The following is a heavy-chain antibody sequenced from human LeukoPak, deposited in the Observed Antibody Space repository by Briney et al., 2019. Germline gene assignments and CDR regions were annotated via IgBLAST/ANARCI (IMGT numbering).Heavy chain of an antibody. J-gene: IGHJ4*02. V-gene: IGHV4-59*01. CDR2: IYYSGST. CDR3: ARAGYKYSSSPTKVDY. D-gene: IGHD6-6*01. CDR1: GGSISSYY. Sequence: SETLSLTCTVSGGSISSYYWSWIRQPPGKGLEWIGYIYYSGSTNYNPSLKSRVTISVDTSKNQFSLKLSSVTAADTAVYYCARAGYKYSSSPTKVDYWGQGTLVTVSS.